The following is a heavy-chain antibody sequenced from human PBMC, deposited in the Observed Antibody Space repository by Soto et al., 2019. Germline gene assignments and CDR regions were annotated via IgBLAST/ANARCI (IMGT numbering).Heavy chain of an antibody. CDR1: GGTFNTYA. Sequence: QVQRVQSGAEMKKHGSSVKVSCQSSGGTFNTYAMNWVRQAPGQGPEWMGDISPMFGAANYAPKFQGRFTITADESTGTSYMQLSSLTSEDTALYFCAREVQVHTPAFVYWGHGTLVTV. J-gene: IGHJ4*01. V-gene: IGHV1-69*19. CDR3: AREVQVHTPAFVY. CDR2: ISPMFGAA.